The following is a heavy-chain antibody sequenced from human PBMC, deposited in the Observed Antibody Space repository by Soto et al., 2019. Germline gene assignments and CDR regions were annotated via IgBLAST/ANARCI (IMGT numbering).Heavy chain of an antibody. V-gene: IGHV1-3*01. Sequence: ASVKVSCKSSGFTFTSYAIHWLRQAPGQRPQWMGWINGGSGNTKYSQDFQGRVTFTRDTFATTAYLELSSLRSEDTAIYYCARVPPWGNSAGDYYIQHYDSWGQGTPVTVSS. J-gene: IGHJ4*02. CDR3: ARVPPWGNSAGDYYIQHYDS. D-gene: IGHD3-10*01. CDR2: INGGSGNT. CDR1: GFTFTSYA.